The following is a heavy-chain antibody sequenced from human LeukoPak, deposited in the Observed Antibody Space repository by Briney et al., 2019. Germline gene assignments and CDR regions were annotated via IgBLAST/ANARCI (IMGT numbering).Heavy chain of an antibody. CDR3: AREYCSSTSCYWPDP. J-gene: IGHJ5*02. CDR1: GYTFTGYY. D-gene: IGHD2-2*01. V-gene: IGHV1-2*02. Sequence: GASVKVSCKASGYTFTGYYMHWVRQPPGQGLEWMGWINPNSGGTNYAQKFQGRVTMTRDTSISTAYMELSRLRSDDTAVYYCAREYCSSTSCYWPDPWGQGTLVTVSS. CDR2: INPNSGGT.